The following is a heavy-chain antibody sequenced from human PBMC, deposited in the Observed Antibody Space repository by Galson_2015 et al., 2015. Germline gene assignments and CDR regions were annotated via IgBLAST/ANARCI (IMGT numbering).Heavy chain of an antibody. Sequence: SLRLSCAASGFIFRNYWMVWVRQTPAKGLEWVAKIRYDGSQTFYVDSVKGRFTISRDNAESSLYLQMNSLRAEDTAIYYCAKDAGGTNSGPFDYWGQGTLVTVSS. CDR2: IRYDGSQT. D-gene: IGHD1-26*01. J-gene: IGHJ4*02. CDR1: GFIFRNYW. CDR3: AKDAGGTNSGPFDY. V-gene: IGHV3-7*03.